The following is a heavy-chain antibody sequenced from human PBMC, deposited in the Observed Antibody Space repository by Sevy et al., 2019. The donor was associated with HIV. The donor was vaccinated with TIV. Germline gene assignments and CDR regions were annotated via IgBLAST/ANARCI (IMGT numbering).Heavy chain of an antibody. CDR3: AKAGSDYVWETYRFFDY. J-gene: IGHJ4*02. Sequence: GGSLRLSCAASGFSFNIYAMSWVRQGSGKGLEWVAGIGGSGVDTHYADSVKGRFTISRDNSKNTLYLQMSNLGAEDTAVYYCAKAGSDYVWETYRFFDYWGQGTLVTVSS. D-gene: IGHD3-16*02. CDR2: IGGSGVDT. CDR1: GFSFNIYA. V-gene: IGHV3-23*01.